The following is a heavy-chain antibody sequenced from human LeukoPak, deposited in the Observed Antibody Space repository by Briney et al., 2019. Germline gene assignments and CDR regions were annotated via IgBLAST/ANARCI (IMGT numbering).Heavy chain of an antibody. D-gene: IGHD5-18*01. Sequence: SETLSLTCTVSGGSISSYYWSWIRQPPGKGLEWIGYIYYSGSTNYNPSLKSRVTISVDTSKNQFSLKLSSVTAADTAVYYCARDVGLYSYGYGYYYGMDVWGQGTTVTVSS. CDR1: GGSISSYY. V-gene: IGHV4-59*01. CDR3: ARDVGLYSYGYGYYYGMDV. CDR2: IYYSGST. J-gene: IGHJ6*02.